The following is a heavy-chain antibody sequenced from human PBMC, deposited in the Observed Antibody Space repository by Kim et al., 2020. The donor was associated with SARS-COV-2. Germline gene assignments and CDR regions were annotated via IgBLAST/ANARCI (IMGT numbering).Heavy chain of an antibody. V-gene: IGHV5-51*01. Sequence: GESLKISCKGSGYSFSSYWIGWVRQMPGKGLEWLGNIYPVYSYTRASPSFQGQVTISADKSITTTDLQWDSLKASDSDIYFCERRGNGYSLYDYWGQGTLVTVSS. D-gene: IGHD5-18*01. CDR2: IYPVYSYT. CDR3: ERRGNGYSLYDY. J-gene: IGHJ4*02. CDR1: GYSFSSYW.